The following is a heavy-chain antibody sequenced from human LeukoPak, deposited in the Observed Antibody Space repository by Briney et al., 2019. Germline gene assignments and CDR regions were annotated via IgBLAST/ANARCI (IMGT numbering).Heavy chain of an antibody. CDR2: IWYDGSNK. J-gene: IGHJ4*02. D-gene: IGHD3-22*01. V-gene: IGHV3-33*01. CDR3: ARDSSPNYYDSTNFDY. Sequence: GGSLRLSCAASGFTFSSYGMHWVRQAPGKGLEWVAVIWYDGSNKYYADSVKGRFTISRDNSKNTLYLQMNSLRAEDTAVYYCARDSSPNYYDSTNFDYWGQGTLVTVSS. CDR1: GFTFSSYG.